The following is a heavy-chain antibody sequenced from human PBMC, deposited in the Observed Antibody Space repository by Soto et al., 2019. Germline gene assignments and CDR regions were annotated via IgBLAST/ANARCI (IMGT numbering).Heavy chain of an antibody. CDR1: GFTFSSYW. D-gene: IGHD6-13*01. Sequence: GGSLRLSCAASGFTFSSYWMSWVRQAPGKGLEWVANIKQDGSEKYYVDSVKGRSTISRDNAKNSLYLQMNSLRAEDTAVYYCARHSSSWPFGPWGQGTLVTVSS. V-gene: IGHV3-7*03. CDR2: IKQDGSEK. CDR3: ARHSSSWPFGP. J-gene: IGHJ5*02.